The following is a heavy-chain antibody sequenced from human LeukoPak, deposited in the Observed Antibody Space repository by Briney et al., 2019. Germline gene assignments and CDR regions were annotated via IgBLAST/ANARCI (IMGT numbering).Heavy chain of an antibody. V-gene: IGHV3-7*05. Sequence: GGSLRLSCAASGFTFSTFWMTWVRQAPGKGLEWLANIKEDGSETYYVDSVKGRFTISRDNAKSSLYLQMNTLRFEDTAVYYGARDGPRSGESSYDYWGQGTLVTVSS. CDR1: GFTFSTFW. CDR3: ARDGPRSGESSYDY. CDR2: IKEDGSET. D-gene: IGHD2-15*01. J-gene: IGHJ4*02.